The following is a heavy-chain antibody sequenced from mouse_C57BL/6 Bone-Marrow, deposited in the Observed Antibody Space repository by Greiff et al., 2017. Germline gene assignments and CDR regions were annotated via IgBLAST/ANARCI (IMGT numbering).Heavy chain of an antibody. D-gene: IGHD1-1*01. V-gene: IGHV14-2*01. J-gene: IGHJ2*01. Sequence: VHVKQSGAELVKPGASVKLSCTASGFNIKDYYMHWVKQRTEQGLEWIGRIDPEDGETKYAPKFQGKATITADTSSNTAYLQLSSLTSEDTAVCYCAYYGSSFRYFDDWGQGTTLTVSA. CDR1: GFNIKDYY. CDR3: AYYGSSFRYFDD. CDR2: IDPEDGET.